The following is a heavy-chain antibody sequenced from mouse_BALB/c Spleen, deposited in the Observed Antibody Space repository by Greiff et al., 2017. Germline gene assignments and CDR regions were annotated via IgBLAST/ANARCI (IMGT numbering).Heavy chain of an antibody. CDR3: ARDYYGRRCFDY. D-gene: IGHD1-1*01. CDR1: GDSITSGY. J-gene: IGHJ2*01. Sequence: EVKLMESGPSLVKPSQTLSLTCSVTGDSITSGYWNWIRKFPGNKLEYMGYISYSGSTYYNPSLKSRISITRDTSKNQYYLQLNSVTTEDTATYYCARDYYGRRCFDYWGQGTTLTVSS. V-gene: IGHV3-8*02. CDR2: ISYSGST.